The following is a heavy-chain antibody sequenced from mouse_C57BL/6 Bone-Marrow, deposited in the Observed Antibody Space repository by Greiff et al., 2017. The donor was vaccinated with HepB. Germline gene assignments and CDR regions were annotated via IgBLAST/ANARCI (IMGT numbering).Heavy chain of an antibody. V-gene: IGHV5-17*01. Sequence: EVKLVESGGGLVKPGGSLKLSCAASGFTFSDYGMHWVRQAPEKGLEWVAYISSGSSTIYYADTVKGRFTISRDNAKNTLFLQMTSLRSEDTAMYYCARPYYGSSYPYWDFDVWGTGPTVTVSS. CDR3: ARPYYGSSYPYWDFDV. J-gene: IGHJ1*03. CDR2: ISSGSSTI. CDR1: GFTFSDYG. D-gene: IGHD1-1*01.